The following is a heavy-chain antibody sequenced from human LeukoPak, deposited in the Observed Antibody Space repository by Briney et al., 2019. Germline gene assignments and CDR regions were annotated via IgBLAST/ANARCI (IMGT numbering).Heavy chain of an antibody. CDR3: ARDGITGTNLTFVGAFDI. Sequence: SETLSLTCTVSGGSISSSSYYWGWIRQPPGKGLEWIGEINHSGSTNYNPSLKSRVTISVDTSKNQFSLKLSSVTAADTAVYYCARDGITGTNLTFVGAFDIWGQGTMVTVSS. V-gene: IGHV4-39*07. CDR2: INHSGST. J-gene: IGHJ3*02. D-gene: IGHD1-7*01. CDR1: GGSISSSSYY.